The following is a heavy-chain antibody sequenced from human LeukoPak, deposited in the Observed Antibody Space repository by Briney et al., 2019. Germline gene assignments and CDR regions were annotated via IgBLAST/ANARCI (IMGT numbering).Heavy chain of an antibody. Sequence: ASVKVSCKASGYTFIDYYIHWVRQAPGQGLEWMGSINPNSDVTNYAQNFQGRVTMTRDTFIRTAYMGLSRLTSDDTAVYYCARGRSFSELGVYWGQGTLLTVSS. V-gene: IGHV1-2*02. CDR1: GYTFIDYY. D-gene: IGHD3-10*01. J-gene: IGHJ4*02. CDR3: ARGRSFSELGVY. CDR2: INPNSDVT.